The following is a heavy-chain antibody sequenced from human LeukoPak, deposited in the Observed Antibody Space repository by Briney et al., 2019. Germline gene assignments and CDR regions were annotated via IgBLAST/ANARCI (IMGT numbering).Heavy chain of an antibody. CDR1: GYSISSGYY. V-gene: IGHV4-38-2*02. D-gene: IGHD3-22*01. CDR3: ARAGYYYDSSGLYYFDY. CDR2: IYHSGST. J-gene: IGHJ4*02. Sequence: SETLSLTCTVSGYSISSGYYWGWIRQPPGKGLEWIGSIYHSGSTYYNPSLKSRVTISVDTSKNQFSLKLSSVTAADTAVYYCARAGYYYDSSGLYYFDYWGQGTLVTVSS.